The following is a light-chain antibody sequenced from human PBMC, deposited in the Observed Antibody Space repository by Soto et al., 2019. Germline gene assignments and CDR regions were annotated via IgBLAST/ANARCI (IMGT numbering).Light chain of an antibody. J-gene: IGKJ5*01. V-gene: IGKV1-5*03. CDR1: QSISSW. Sequence: DIQMTQSPSTLSASVGDRVTITCRASQSISSWLAWYQQKPGKAPKLLIYKASSLESGVPSRFSGSESGTEFTLTISSLQPDDFATYYCQQYDTYSCTLGQGTRLEIK. CDR2: KAS. CDR3: QQYDTYSCT.